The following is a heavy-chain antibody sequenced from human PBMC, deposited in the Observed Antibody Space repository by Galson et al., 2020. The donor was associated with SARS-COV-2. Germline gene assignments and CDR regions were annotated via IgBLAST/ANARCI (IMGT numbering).Heavy chain of an antibody. Sequence: SETLSLTCTVSGGPIRSSSDYWRRSRQPPGKGLERIGSSYYSGSTYNNPSLKSRVTISVDTSKNQFSLKLSSVTAADTAVYYCARIVFYWSWLQLVPYYYYYMDVWGKGTTVTVSS. CDR3: ARIVFYWSWLQLVPYYYYYMDV. CDR1: GGPIRSSSDY. V-gene: IGHV4-39*01. D-gene: IGHD6-6*01. J-gene: IGHJ6*03. CDR2: SYYSGST.